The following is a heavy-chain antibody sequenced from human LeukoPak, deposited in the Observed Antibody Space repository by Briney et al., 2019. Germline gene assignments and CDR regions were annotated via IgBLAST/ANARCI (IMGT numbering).Heavy chain of an antibody. CDR3: ARSFNYDTPFDY. V-gene: IGHV4-61*01. Sequence: SETLSLTCTVSGGSFSSGSYYWSWIRQPPGKGLEWIGYIYYSGSTNYNPSLKSRVTISVDTSKNQFSLKLSSVTAADTAVYYCARSFNYDTPFDYWGQGTLVTVSS. CDR1: GGSFSSGSYY. D-gene: IGHD3-9*01. CDR2: IYYSGST. J-gene: IGHJ4*02.